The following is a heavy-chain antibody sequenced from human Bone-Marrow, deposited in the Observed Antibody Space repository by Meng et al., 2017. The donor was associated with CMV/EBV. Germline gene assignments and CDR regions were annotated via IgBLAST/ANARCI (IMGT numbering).Heavy chain of an antibody. CDR2: IYYSGST. CDR1: GGSISSSSYY. J-gene: IGHJ4*02. V-gene: IGHV4-39*01. Sequence: SVTLSLSCTVSGGSISSSSYYWGWIRQPPGKGLEWIGSIYYSGSTYYNPSLKSRVTISVDTSKNQFSLKLSSVTAADTAVYYCARQGSYCSSTSCFDYWGQGTLVTVSS. D-gene: IGHD2-2*01. CDR3: ARQGSYCSSTSCFDY.